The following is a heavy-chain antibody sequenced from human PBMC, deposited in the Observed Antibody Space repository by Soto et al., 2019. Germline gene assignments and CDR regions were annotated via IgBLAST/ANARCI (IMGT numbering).Heavy chain of an antibody. CDR3: VRAQGFLMNY. V-gene: IGHV3-7*04. J-gene: IGHJ4*02. D-gene: IGHD3-3*01. CDR1: GFTFSSYY. CDR2: INEDGSTK. Sequence: EVQLVESGGGLVQPGGSLGLSCAASGFTFSSYYLSWVRLVPGKGLEWVAIINEDGSTKYPVDSVKGRFTISRDNAQNSLYLPMNSLRAEATAVYYGVRAQGFLMNYWGQGTLVNVSS.